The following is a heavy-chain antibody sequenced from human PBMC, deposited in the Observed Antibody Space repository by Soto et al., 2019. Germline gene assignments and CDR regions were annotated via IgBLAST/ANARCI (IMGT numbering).Heavy chain of an antibody. D-gene: IGHD3-22*01. Sequence: EVQLLESGGGLVQPGGSLRLSCAASGFTFSSYAMSWVRQAPGKGLEWVSAISGSGGSTYYADSVKGRFTISRDNSKNTLYQQMNSLRAKDTAVYYCAKGDRTYYYDSSGYYYDYWGQGTLVTVSS. J-gene: IGHJ4*02. CDR2: ISGSGGST. CDR3: AKGDRTYYYDSSGYYYDY. V-gene: IGHV3-23*01. CDR1: GFTFSSYA.